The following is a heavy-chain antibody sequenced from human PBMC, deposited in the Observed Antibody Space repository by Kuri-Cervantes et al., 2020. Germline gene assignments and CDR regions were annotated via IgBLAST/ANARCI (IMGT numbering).Heavy chain of an antibody. D-gene: IGHD6-19*01. Sequence: GGSLRLSCAASGFTFSNYWMHWVRQAPGKGLVWVSRVNSDGKNTGYADSVKGRFTISRDNAKNTLYLQMNSLRAEDTAVYYCARAPSIAVAGIVYYYYGMDVWGQGTTVTVSS. CDR2: VNSDGKNT. CDR3: ARAPSIAVAGIVYYYYGMDV. CDR1: GFTFSNYW. V-gene: IGHV3-74*01. J-gene: IGHJ6*02.